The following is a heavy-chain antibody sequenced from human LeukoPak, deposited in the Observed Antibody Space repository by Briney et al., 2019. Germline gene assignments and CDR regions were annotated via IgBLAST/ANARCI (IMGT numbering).Heavy chain of an antibody. D-gene: IGHD6-19*01. Sequence: GGSLRLSCAASGFTFTSYGMSWVRQAPGKGLEWVSAISGSGGSTYYADSVKGRFTISRDNSKNTLYLQMNSLRAEDTAVYYCAKFRTRLDYFDYWAQGTLVTVSS. V-gene: IGHV3-23*01. CDR1: GFTFTSYG. J-gene: IGHJ4*02. CDR2: ISGSGGST. CDR3: AKFRTRLDYFDY.